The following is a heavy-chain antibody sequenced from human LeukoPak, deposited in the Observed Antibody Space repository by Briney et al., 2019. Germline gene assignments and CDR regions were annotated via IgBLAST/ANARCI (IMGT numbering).Heavy chain of an antibody. J-gene: IGHJ4*02. Sequence: PSETLSLICNVSGGSISSSSYYWGWIRQPPGKGLEWIGNIYYIYYTGNTYYNPSLKSRLTISVDTSKNQFSLKMSSVTAADTAVYYCARASGDIVRHWGQGTLVTVSS. V-gene: IGHV4-39*07. CDR2: IYYIYYTGNT. CDR3: ARASGDIVRH. D-gene: IGHD2-8*01. CDR1: GGSISSSSYY.